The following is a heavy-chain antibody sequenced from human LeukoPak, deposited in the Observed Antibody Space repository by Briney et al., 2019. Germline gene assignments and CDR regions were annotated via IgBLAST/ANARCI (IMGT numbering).Heavy chain of an antibody. CDR1: GYTFTSYY. Sequence: ASVKVSCKACGYTFTSYYMHWVRQAPGQGLEWMGIINPSGGSTSYAQKFQGRVTVTRDMSTSTVYMELSSLRSEDTAVYYCARVGVVPAAMDWYFDLWGRGTLVTVSS. D-gene: IGHD2-2*01. CDR3: ARVGVVPAAMDWYFDL. V-gene: IGHV1-46*01. CDR2: INPSGGST. J-gene: IGHJ2*01.